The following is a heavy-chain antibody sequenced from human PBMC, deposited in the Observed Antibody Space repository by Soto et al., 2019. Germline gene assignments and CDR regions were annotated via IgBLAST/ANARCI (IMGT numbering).Heavy chain of an antibody. CDR2: LYDLDGT. D-gene: IGHD3-10*01. V-gene: IGHV3-53*01. CDR3: ATWHLREHAYDI. J-gene: IGHJ3*02. Sequence: PGGSLRLSCAALGFTVSGKKYVAWVRQAPGKGLEWVSALYDLDGTYYADSVKGRFTTSSDSSRTTVYLQMNDLRPDDTAVYSCATWHLREHAYDIWGKGTTVTVS. CDR1: GFTVSGKKY.